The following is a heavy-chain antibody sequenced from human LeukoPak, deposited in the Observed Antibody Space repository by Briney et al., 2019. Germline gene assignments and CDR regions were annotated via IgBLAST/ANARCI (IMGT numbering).Heavy chain of an antibody. CDR3: ARAPSRYSNLERSVGRWFYYYMDV. CDR1: GGTFITYA. V-gene: IGHV1-69*13. D-gene: IGHD4-11*01. J-gene: IGHJ6*03. CDR2: IIPIFGTA. Sequence: ASVKVSCKASGGTFITYAIGWVRQAPGQGLEWMGGIIPIFGTANYAQKFEDRVTLTADESTNTAYMEPNSLRSEDTAVYYCARAPSRYSNLERSVGRWFYYYMDVWGQGTTVTVSS.